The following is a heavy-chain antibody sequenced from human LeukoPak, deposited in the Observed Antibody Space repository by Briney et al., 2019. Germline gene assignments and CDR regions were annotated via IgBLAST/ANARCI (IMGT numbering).Heavy chain of an antibody. J-gene: IGHJ4*02. D-gene: IGHD3-10*01. V-gene: IGHV4-39*01. CDR1: GGSISISSYY. CDR3: ARQTYYYGSGSYQIPDY. CDR2: IYYSGST. Sequence: SETLSLTCTVSGGSISISSYYWGWIRQPPGKGLEWIGSIYYSGSTYYNPSLKSRVTISVDTSKNQFSLKLSSVTAADTAVYYCARQTYYYGSGSYQIPDYWGQGTLVTVSS.